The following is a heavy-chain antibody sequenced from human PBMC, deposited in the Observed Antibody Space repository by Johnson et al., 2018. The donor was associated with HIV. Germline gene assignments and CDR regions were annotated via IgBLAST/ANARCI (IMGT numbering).Heavy chain of an antibody. J-gene: IGHJ3*02. CDR1: GFTFSSYG. Sequence: QVQLVESGGGVVQPGGSLRLSCAASGFTFSSYGMHWVRQAPGKGLEWVAFIRYDGSNKYYADSVKGRFPISRDNSKNTLYLQMNSLRAEDTAVYYCAREGIAAAGPGDDAFDIWGQGTMVTVSS. D-gene: IGHD6-13*01. V-gene: IGHV3-30*02. CDR3: AREGIAAAGPGDDAFDI. CDR2: IRYDGSNK.